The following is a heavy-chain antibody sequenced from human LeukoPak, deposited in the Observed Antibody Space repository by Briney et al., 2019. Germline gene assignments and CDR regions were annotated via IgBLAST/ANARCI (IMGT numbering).Heavy chain of an antibody. CDR2: FYYSGST. Sequence: PSETLSLTCTVSGGSISSSSYYWGWIRQPPGKGLEWIGTFYYSGSTYYNPSLKSRVTISVDTSKNQFSLKLSSVTAADTAVYYCARDVNYYDSSGTSLFDYWGQGTLVAVSS. J-gene: IGHJ4*02. V-gene: IGHV4-39*07. D-gene: IGHD3-22*01. CDR1: GGSISSSSYY. CDR3: ARDVNYYDSSGTSLFDY.